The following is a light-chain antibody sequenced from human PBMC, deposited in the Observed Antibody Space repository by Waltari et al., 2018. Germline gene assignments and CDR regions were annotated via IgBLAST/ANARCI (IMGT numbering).Light chain of an antibody. CDR3: QQYSNTPLT. CDR1: RRVLCTSDNMNC. CDR2: WAS. V-gene: IGKV4-1*01. Sequence: DIVLTQSPDSLAVSLGERATINCMSSRRVLCTSDNMNCLAWYQQKPGQPPKLLTYWASTRESGIPDRFSASGSGTDFSLTITSLQAEDVAVYYCQQYSNTPLTFGGGTRVEIK. J-gene: IGKJ4*01.